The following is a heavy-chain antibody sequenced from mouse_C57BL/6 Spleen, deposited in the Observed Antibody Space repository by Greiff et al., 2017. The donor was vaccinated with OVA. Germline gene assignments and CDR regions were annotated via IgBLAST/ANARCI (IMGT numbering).Heavy chain of an antibody. D-gene: IGHD1-1*01. J-gene: IGHJ4*01. CDR3: ARFDYYGSTYAMDY. CDR1: GYTFTSYW. V-gene: IGHV1-55*01. Sequence: QVQLQQPGAELVKPGASVKMSCKASGYTFTSYWITWVKQRLGQGLEWIGDIYPGSGSTNYNEKFKSKATLTVDTSSSTAYMQLSSLTSEDSAVYYCARFDYYGSTYAMDYWGQGTSVTVSS. CDR2: IYPGSGST.